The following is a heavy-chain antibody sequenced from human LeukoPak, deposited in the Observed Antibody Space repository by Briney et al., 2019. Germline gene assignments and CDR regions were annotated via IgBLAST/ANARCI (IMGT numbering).Heavy chain of an antibody. Sequence: PSETLSLTCTVSGGSISSRSHYWGWIRQPPGKGLEWIANIYYSGSTYYNPPPQSRVTISVDTSKNQFSLKRSSVTAADTAVYYCARHEYASSPDYWGQGTLVTVSS. CDR2: IYYSGST. J-gene: IGHJ4*02. D-gene: IGHD2-2*01. CDR3: ARHEYASSPDY. V-gene: IGHV4-39*01. CDR1: GGSISSRSHY.